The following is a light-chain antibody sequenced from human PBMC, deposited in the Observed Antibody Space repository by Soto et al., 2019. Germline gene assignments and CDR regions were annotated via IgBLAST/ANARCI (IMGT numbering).Light chain of an antibody. CDR1: QSLVHSDGNTY. V-gene: IGKV2-24*01. J-gene: IGKJ1*01. Sequence: DIVMTQTPLSSPVTLGHAASISCRSSQSLVHSDGNTYLSWFQQRPGQAPRVLIYKVSDRFSGVPNRFSGSGAGTDFTLTISRVESEDVGVYYCMQATQSHWTFGQGTKVEIK. CDR3: MQATQSHWT. CDR2: KVS.